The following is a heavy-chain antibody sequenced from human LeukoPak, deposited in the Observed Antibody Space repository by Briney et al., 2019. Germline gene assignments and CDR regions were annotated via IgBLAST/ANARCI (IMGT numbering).Heavy chain of an antibody. V-gene: IGHV1-2*02. Sequence: ASVKVSCKPSGYTFTGYSMHWVRQAPGQGLEWMGWINPNSGGTNYAQKFQGRVTMTRDTSICTAYMELSRLRSDDTAVYYCARDWSYYDTSGYYNRVLDYWGQGTLVTVSS. D-gene: IGHD3-22*01. CDR1: GYTFTGYS. CDR2: INPNSGGT. CDR3: ARDWSYYDTSGYYNRVLDY. J-gene: IGHJ4*02.